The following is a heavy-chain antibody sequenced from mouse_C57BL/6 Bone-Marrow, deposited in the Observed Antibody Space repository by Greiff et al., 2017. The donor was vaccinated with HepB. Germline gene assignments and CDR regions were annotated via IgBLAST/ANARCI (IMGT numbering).Heavy chain of an antibody. Sequence: EVKLVESGPGMVKPSQSLSLTCTVTGYSITSGYDWHWIRHFPGNKLEWMGYISYSGSTNYNPSLKSRISITHDTSKNHFFLKLNSVTTEDTATYYCAVANWDDAMDYWGQGTSVTVSS. V-gene: IGHV3-1*01. D-gene: IGHD4-1*01. CDR3: AVANWDDAMDY. J-gene: IGHJ4*01. CDR1: GYSITSGYD. CDR2: ISYSGST.